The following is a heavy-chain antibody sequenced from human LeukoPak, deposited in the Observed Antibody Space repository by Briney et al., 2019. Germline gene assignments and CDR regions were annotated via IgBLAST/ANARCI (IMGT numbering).Heavy chain of an antibody. CDR1: GFTFSSYS. D-gene: IGHD3-22*01. V-gene: IGHV3-21*01. Sequence: GGSLRLSCAASGFTFSSYSMNWVSQAPGKWLGWVSSISSSSSYIYYADSVKGRFTISRDNAKNSLYLQMNSLRAEDTAVYYCARDEYYYDSSLYFQHWGQGTLVSVSS. J-gene: IGHJ1*01. CDR3: ARDEYYYDSSLYFQH. CDR2: ISSSSSYI.